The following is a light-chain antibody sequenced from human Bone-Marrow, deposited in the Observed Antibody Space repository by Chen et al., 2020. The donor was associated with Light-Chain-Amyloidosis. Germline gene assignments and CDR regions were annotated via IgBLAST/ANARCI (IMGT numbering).Light chain of an antibody. J-gene: IGLJ2*01. CDR3: QSADSSGTYEVI. V-gene: IGLV3-25*03. Sequence: SYELTQPPSVSVSPGPTARITCSGDDLPTKYAYWYQQKQGQAPVRVIHRDTERPSGISERFSGSSSGTTATLTISGVQAEDEADYHCQSADSSGTYEVIFGGGTKLTVL. CDR2: RDT. CDR1: DLPTKY.